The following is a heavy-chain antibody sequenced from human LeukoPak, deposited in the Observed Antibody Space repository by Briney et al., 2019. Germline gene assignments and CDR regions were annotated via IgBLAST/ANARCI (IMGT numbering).Heavy chain of an antibody. CDR1: GGSFSGYY. CDR2: IYSGGST. J-gene: IGHJ4*02. CDR3: ASQSYYYSSGYYLH. V-gene: IGHV3-53*01. D-gene: IGHD3-22*01. Sequence: ETLSLTCAVYGGSFSGYYWNWIRQLPGKGLEWVSLIYSGGSTFYSDSVKGRFTISRDNSKNTLYLQMNSLRAEDTAVYYCASQSYYYSSGYYLHWGQGTLVTVSS.